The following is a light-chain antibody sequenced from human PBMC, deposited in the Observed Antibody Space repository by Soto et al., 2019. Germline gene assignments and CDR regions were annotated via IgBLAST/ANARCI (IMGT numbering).Light chain of an antibody. V-gene: IGKV3-20*01. CDR3: QQYGSSPRWT. CDR1: QSVSSRY. J-gene: IGKJ1*01. Sequence: IVFTQSPGTLSLSAGERATLACRASQSVSSRYLAWYQQKPGQAPGLLIYGAARRATGTPDRVSGSGSRTDFPLTISRPEPEDFTMYYCQQYGSSPRWTFGQGTKVDIK. CDR2: GAA.